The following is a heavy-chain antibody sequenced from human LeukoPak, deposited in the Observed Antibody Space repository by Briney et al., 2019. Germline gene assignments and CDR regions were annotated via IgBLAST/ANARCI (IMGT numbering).Heavy chain of an antibody. CDR1: GYTFTYNG. J-gene: IGHJ4*02. V-gene: IGHV1-18*01. Sequence: ASVKVSCKASGYTFTYNGIGWVRQAPGEGLEWMGWISANSGKTNYAQRFQGRVTMTRETSSSTVYMELRSLRSDDTAVYFCARDKNYRFDYWGQGTLVSVTS. D-gene: IGHD3-16*02. CDR2: ISANSGKT. CDR3: ARDKNYRFDY.